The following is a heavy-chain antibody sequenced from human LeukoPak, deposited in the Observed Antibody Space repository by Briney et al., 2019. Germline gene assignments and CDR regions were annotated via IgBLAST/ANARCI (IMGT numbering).Heavy chain of an antibody. J-gene: IGHJ4*02. Sequence: ASVNVSCKASGYTFTGYYMHWVRQAPGQGLEWMGRINPNSGGTNYAQKFQGRITMTRDTSISTAHMELSRLRSDDTAVYYCARGGYSYGLQKKTFDYWGQGTLVTVSS. D-gene: IGHD5-18*01. CDR2: INPNSGGT. V-gene: IGHV1-2*06. CDR1: GYTFTGYY. CDR3: ARGGYSYGLQKKTFDY.